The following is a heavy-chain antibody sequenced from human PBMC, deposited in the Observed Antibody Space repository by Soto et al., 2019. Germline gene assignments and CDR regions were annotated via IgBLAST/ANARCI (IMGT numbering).Heavy chain of an antibody. D-gene: IGHD3-16*02. Sequence: GGSLRLSCAASGFTFSNYALHCVRQAPGKGLEWLAVISDDGNKEQLADSVKGRFTISRDNSKNTLYLQINSLRDEDTAVYQCVASALSFDYWGQGT. V-gene: IGHV3-30-3*01. CDR2: ISDDGNKE. CDR3: VASALSFDY. CDR1: GFTFSNYA. J-gene: IGHJ4*02.